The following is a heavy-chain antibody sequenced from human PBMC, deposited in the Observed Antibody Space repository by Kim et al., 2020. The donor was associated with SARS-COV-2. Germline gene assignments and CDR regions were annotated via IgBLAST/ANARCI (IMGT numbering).Heavy chain of an antibody. V-gene: IGHV4-34*01. J-gene: IGHJ4*02. CDR1: GGSFSGYY. CDR3: ARVKVKVVGATSSFRRYFDY. CDR2: INHSGST. D-gene: IGHD1-26*01. Sequence: SETLSLTCAVYGGSFSGYYWSWIRQPPGKGLEWIGEINHSGSTNYNPSLKSRVTISVDTSKNQFSLKLSSVTAADTAVYYCARVKVKVVGATSSFRRYFDYWGQGTLVTVSS.